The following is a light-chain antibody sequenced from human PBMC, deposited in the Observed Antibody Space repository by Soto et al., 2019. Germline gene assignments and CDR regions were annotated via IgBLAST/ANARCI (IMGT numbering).Light chain of an antibody. CDR1: QGIGNA. Sequence: AIQMTQSPSSLSASVGDRVTISCRASQGIGNALGWYQQKPVKPPKVLIFDASNLESGVPSRFSGSGSGTEFTLTISSLQPDDFATYYCQQYNSYPWTFGQGTKVDIK. CDR2: DAS. CDR3: QQYNSYPWT. J-gene: IGKJ1*01. V-gene: IGKV1-13*02.